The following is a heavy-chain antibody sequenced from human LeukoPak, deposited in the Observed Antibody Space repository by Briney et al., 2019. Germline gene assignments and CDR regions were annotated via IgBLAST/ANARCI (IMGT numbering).Heavy chain of an antibody. V-gene: IGHV4-4*02. CDR1: GGSISSSNW. D-gene: IGHD3-22*01. CDR3: ARVYYYDSSGYYYAWFDP. Sequence: SETLSLTCAVSGGSISSSNWWSWVRQPPGKGLEWIGEIYHSGSTNYNPSLKSRVTISVDKSKNQFSLKLSSVTAADTAVYYCARVYYYDSSGYYYAWFDPWGQGTLVTVSS. CDR2: IYHSGST. J-gene: IGHJ5*02.